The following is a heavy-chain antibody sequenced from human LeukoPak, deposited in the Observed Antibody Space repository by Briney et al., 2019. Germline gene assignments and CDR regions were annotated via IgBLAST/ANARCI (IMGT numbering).Heavy chain of an antibody. CDR3: AKDAFWPVGFDP. Sequence: GGSLRLSCEGSGFTFSDAWMNWVRQAPGKGLDWVAVIAYDGTNEYYADSVKGRFTISRDNSKNTLYLQMNSLRTEDTAVYYCAKDAFWPVGFDPWGQGTLVTVSS. J-gene: IGHJ5*02. CDR1: GFTFSDAW. D-gene: IGHD3-3*02. CDR2: IAYDGTNE. V-gene: IGHV3-30*18.